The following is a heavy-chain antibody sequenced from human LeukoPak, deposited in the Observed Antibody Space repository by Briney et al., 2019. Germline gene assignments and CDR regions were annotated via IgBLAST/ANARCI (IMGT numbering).Heavy chain of an antibody. CDR3: ASVRRADAAGYYYYYYMDV. J-gene: IGHJ6*03. CDR2: IIPIFGTP. CDR1: GGTFGSYT. D-gene: IGHD1-14*01. V-gene: IGHV1-69*13. Sequence: ASVKVSCKTSGGTFGSYTISWVRQAPGQGLEWMGGIIPIFGTPHYAQKFQDRVTITADASTSTAYMELSSLRSEDTAVYYCASVRRADAAGYYYYYYMDVWGKGTTVTVSS.